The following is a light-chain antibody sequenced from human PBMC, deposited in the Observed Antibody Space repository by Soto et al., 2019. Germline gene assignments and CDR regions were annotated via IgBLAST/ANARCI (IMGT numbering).Light chain of an antibody. CDR1: RGHSSYA. J-gene: IGLJ3*02. V-gene: IGLV4-69*01. CDR2: LNSDGSH. CDR3: QTWGTGTLV. Sequence: QLVLTQSPSASASLGASVKLTCTLSRGHSSYAIAWHQQQPEKGPRYLMKLNSDGSHSKGDGIPDRFSGSSSGAERYLTISCLQSEDEADYYCQTWGTGTLVFGGGTKLTVL.